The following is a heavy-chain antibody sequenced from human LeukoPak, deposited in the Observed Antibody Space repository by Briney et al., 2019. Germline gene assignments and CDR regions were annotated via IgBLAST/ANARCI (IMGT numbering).Heavy chain of an antibody. V-gene: IGHV4-39*07. CDR3: ARKAGAGSYPFDP. CDR2: IYYSGST. CDR1: GGSISSSSYY. Sequence: SKTLSLTCTVSGGSISSSSYYWGWIRQPPGKGLEWIGSIYYSGSTYYNPSLKSRVTISVDTSKNQFSLKLSSVTAADTAVYYCARKAGAGSYPFDPWGQGTLVTVSS. D-gene: IGHD1-26*01. J-gene: IGHJ5*02.